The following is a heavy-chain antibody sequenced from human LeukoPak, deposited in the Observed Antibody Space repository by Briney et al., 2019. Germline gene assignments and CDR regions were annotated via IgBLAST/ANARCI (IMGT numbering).Heavy chain of an antibody. V-gene: IGHV3-48*02. CDR3: ARTSTYSFDISASADAFDI. CDR1: GFTLSSYS. J-gene: IGHJ3*02. Sequence: GGSLRLSWAASGFTLSSYSMNWVRRAPGKGLEWLSYISSSSNTIYYADSVKGRFTIYRDNAKNSLSLQMHGLRDEDTAVYFCARTSTYSFDISASADAFDIWGQGTLVTVSS. CDR2: ISSSSNTI. D-gene: IGHD3-22*01.